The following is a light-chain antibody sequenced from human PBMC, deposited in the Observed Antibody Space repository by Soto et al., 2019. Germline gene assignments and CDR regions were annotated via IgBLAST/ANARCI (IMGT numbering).Light chain of an antibody. CDR1: QSVSSY. Sequence: EILLTQYPATLSLSPGERATLSCGASQSVSSYLAWYQQKPGQAPRLLIYDASNRATGIPARLSGSGYGTDFSLIIGRMETEDFEVYICQQYGASPWTFGHGTKVDIK. J-gene: IGKJ1*01. CDR3: QQYGASPWT. CDR2: DAS. V-gene: IGKV3-11*01.